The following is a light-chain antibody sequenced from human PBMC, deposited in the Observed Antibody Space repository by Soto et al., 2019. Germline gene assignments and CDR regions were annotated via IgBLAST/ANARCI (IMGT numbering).Light chain of an antibody. CDR2: DVT. CDR1: ISDVAGYNY. J-gene: IGLJ2*01. V-gene: IGLV2-11*01. CDR3: SSYAGNNNLF. Sequence: QSVLTQPRSVSGSPGQSVSISCTGTISDVAGYNYVSWYQHHPGKAPKLLISDVTKRPSWVPDRFSGSKSGNTASLTISELQAEDEADYYCSSYAGNNNLFFGGGTKLTVL.